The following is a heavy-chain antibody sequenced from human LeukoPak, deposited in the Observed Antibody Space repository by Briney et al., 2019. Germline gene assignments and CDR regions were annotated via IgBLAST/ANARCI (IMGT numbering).Heavy chain of an antibody. Sequence: SETLSLTCTVSGGSISSGGYYWSWIRQHPGRGLGWIGYIYYSGSTYYNPSPRSRVTISVDTSKNQFSLNLSSVTAADTAVYFSARRRVVVASTDGASGAFDIWGQGTMVTVSS. D-gene: IGHD2-15*01. J-gene: IGHJ3*02. CDR2: IYYSGST. CDR1: GGSISSGGYY. CDR3: ARRRVVVASTDGASGAFDI. V-gene: IGHV4-31*03.